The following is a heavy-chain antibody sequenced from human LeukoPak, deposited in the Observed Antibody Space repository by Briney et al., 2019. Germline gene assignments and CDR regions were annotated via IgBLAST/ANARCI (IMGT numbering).Heavy chain of an antibody. CDR2: IDTAGDT. CDR3: ARQLYGGKSVGAFDI. Sequence: GGSLRLSCAASGFTFSSYDMHWVRQATGKGLEWVSAIDTAGDTYYPGSVKGRFTISRENAKNSSYLQMNSLRAGDTAVYYCARQLYGGKSVGAFDIWAKGQWSPSLQ. J-gene: IGHJ3*02. V-gene: IGHV3-13*04. D-gene: IGHD4-23*01. CDR1: GFTFSSYD.